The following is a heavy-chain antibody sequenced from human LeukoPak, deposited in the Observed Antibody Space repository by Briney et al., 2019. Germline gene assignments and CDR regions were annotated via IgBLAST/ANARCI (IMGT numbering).Heavy chain of an antibody. CDR1: GFTFSSCG. CDR3: AKAARYSSGWLPGDY. D-gene: IGHD6-19*01. J-gene: IGHJ4*02. Sequence: PGGSLRLSCAASGFTFSSCGMHWVRQAPGKGLEWVAVISYDGSNKYYADSVKGRFTISRDNSKNTLYLQMNSLRAEDTAVYYCAKAARYSSGWLPGDYWGQGTLVTVSS. CDR2: ISYDGSNK. V-gene: IGHV3-30*18.